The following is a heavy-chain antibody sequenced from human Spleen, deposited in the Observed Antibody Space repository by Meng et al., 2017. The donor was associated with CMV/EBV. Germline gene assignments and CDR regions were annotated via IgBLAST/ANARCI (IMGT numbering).Heavy chain of an antibody. D-gene: IGHD6-13*01. V-gene: IGHV1-69*05. Sequence: SVKVSCKASGGTFSSYAISWVRQAPGQGLEWMGGIIPIFGTPNYAQRFQGRVTITTDESTSTAYVELRSLRSDDTAVYYCARDGQQTPFYYYYGMDVWGQGTAVTVSS. CDR2: IIPIFGTP. CDR3: ARDGQQTPFYYYYGMDV. CDR1: GGTFSSYA. J-gene: IGHJ6*02.